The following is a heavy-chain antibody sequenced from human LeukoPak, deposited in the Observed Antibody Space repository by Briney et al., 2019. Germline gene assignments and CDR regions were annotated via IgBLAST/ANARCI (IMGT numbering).Heavy chain of an antibody. V-gene: IGHV3-74*01. CDR1: GFTFSSYW. CDR3: ARGPGYYDFWSDAFDI. D-gene: IGHD3-3*01. J-gene: IGHJ3*02. CDR2: INSDGSST. Sequence: PGGSLRLSCAASGFTFSSYWMHWVRQAPGKGLVWVSRINSDGSSTSYADSVKGRFTISRDNAKNTLYLQMNSLRAEDTAVYYCARGPGYYDFWSDAFDIWGQGTMVTVSS.